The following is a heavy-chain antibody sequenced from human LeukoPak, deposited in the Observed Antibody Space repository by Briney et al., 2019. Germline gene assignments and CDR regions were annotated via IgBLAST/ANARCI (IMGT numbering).Heavy chain of an antibody. J-gene: IGHJ4*02. CDR3: AMGRSSGYSGHYFAF. Sequence: GEALKMSCIGSGYSFAEYWYGWVRPASGKGLEWMGIIYPLDFDTRYSPSFQGQVTISADKSIDTAYLQWNTLRASDSALYYCAMGRSSGYSGHYFAFWGQGTRVTVSS. CDR2: IYPLDFDT. CDR1: GYSFAEYW. V-gene: IGHV5-51*01. D-gene: IGHD3-22*01.